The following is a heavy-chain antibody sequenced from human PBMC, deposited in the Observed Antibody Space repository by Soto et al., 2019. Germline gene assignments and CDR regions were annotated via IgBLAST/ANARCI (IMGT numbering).Heavy chain of an antibody. D-gene: IGHD4-17*01. Sequence: FLTCTVSGGSISSYYWSWIRRPPGKGLEWIGYIYYSGSTNYNPSLKSRVTISVDTSKNQFSLKLSSVTAADTAVYYCARNGDYAPYYYYYYGMDVWGQGTTVTVSS. CDR3: ARNGDYAPYYYYYYGMDV. CDR2: IYYSGST. J-gene: IGHJ6*02. V-gene: IGHV4-59*01. CDR1: GGSISSYY.